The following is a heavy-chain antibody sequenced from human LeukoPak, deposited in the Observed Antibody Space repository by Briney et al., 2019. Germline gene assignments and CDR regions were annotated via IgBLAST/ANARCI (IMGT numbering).Heavy chain of an antibody. D-gene: IGHD3-22*01. CDR3: AKAPTKEEEWLLLNYFDY. J-gene: IGHJ4*02. Sequence: GGSLRLSCVGSGFTLSSYAMRWVRQAPGKGLEWVSAISGSGTRTYYADSVKGRFTISRDNSKNTLYLQMNSLRAEDTAVYYCAKAPTKEEEWLLLNYFDYWGQGTLVTVSS. V-gene: IGHV3-23*01. CDR2: ISGSGTRT. CDR1: GFTLSSYA.